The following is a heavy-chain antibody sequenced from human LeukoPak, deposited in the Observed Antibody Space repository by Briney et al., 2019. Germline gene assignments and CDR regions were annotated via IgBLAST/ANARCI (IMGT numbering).Heavy chain of an antibody. CDR1: GFTFSSYS. CDR2: ISRSSSYI. J-gene: IGHJ5*02. Sequence: GGSLRLSCAASGFTFSSYSMNWVRQSPGKGLEWVSSISRSSSYIYYADSVKGRFTISRDNAKNSLYLQMNSLRAEDTAVYYCARVSATSTYYDFWSGYYWFDPWGQGTLVTVSS. CDR3: ARVSATSTYYDFWSGYYWFDP. D-gene: IGHD3-3*01. V-gene: IGHV3-21*01.